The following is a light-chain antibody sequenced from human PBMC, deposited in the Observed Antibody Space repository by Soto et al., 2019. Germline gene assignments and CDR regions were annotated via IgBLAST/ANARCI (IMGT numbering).Light chain of an antibody. CDR2: EGS. J-gene: IGLJ2*01. CDR1: SGDVGGYKF. CDR3: CSYAGSSTV. V-gene: IGLV2-23*01. Sequence: QSALTQPASVSGSPGQSITIYCTGTSGDVGGYKFVSWYQQHPGKAPKLMIYEGSKRPSGVSNRFSGSKSGNTASLTISGLQAEDEADYYCCSYAGSSTVFGGGTKLTVL.